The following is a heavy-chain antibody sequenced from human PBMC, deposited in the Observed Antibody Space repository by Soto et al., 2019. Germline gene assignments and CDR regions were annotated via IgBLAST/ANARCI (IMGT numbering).Heavy chain of an antibody. V-gene: IGHV1-2*02. CDR3: ARVSTGLSSSPPLFDY. CDR1: GYTFTGYY. J-gene: IGHJ4*02. Sequence: QVQLVQSGAEVKKPGASVKVSCKASGYTFTGYYMHWVRQAPGQGLEWMGWINPNSGGTNYAQKFQGRVTMTRDTSISTAYMELSRLRSDDTAVYYCARVSTGLSSSPPLFDYWGQGTLVTVSS. CDR2: INPNSGGT. D-gene: IGHD2-2*01.